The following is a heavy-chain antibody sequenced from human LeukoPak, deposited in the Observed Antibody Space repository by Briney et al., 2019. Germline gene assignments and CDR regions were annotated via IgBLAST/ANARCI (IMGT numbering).Heavy chain of an antibody. D-gene: IGHD3-3*01. V-gene: IGHV1-2*02. CDR2: INPNSGGT. J-gene: IGHJ5*02. Sequence: ASVKVSCKASGYTFTGYYMHWVRQAPGQGLEWLGWINPNSGGTNYAQTFQGRVTMTRDTSISTAYMELSRLRSADTAVYYCARDRRTFWSGYYRYNWFDPWGQGTLVTVSS. CDR1: GYTFTGYY. CDR3: ARDRRTFWSGYYRYNWFDP.